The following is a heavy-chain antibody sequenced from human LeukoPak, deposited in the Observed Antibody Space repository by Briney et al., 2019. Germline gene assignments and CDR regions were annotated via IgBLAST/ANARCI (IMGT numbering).Heavy chain of an antibody. V-gene: IGHV4-4*02. CDR3: ARDRTTVAGRVGPGFDP. J-gene: IGHJ5*02. CDR1: GGSISRSNW. D-gene: IGHD6-19*01. Sequence: SETQSPTCAVSGGSISRSNWGSWVRQPPGKGLEWIGEIYHSGSTNYNPSLKSRVTISVDKSKNQFSLKLSSVTAADTAVYYCARDRTTVAGRVGPGFDPWGQGNLVTVSS. CDR2: IYHSGST.